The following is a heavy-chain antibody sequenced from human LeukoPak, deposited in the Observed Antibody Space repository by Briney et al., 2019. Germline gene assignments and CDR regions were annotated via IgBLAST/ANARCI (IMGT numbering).Heavy chain of an antibody. D-gene: IGHD6-19*01. CDR2: IYYIGST. Sequence: SETLSLTCTVSGGSISSYYWSWIRQPPGKGLEWIGYIYYIGSTNYSPSLKSRVTISVDTSENQFSLKLSSVTAADTAVYYCARGGGWSPYYFDYWGQGTLVTVSS. CDR1: GGSISSYY. CDR3: ARGGGWSPYYFDY. J-gene: IGHJ4*02. V-gene: IGHV4-59*01.